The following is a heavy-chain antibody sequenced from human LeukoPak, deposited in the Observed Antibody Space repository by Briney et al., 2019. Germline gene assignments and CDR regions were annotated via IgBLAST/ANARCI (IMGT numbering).Heavy chain of an antibody. CDR2: IIPIFGTA. Sequence: ASVKVSCKASGGTFSSYAISWVRQAPGQGLEWMGGIIPIFGTANYAQKFQGRVTITTDESTSTAYMELSSLRSEDTAVYYCAEDSQDGYKGFFFDSWGQEPWSPSPQ. D-gene: IGHD5-24*01. CDR3: AEDSQDGYKGFFFDS. CDR1: GGTFSSYA. V-gene: IGHV1-69*05. J-gene: IGHJ4*01.